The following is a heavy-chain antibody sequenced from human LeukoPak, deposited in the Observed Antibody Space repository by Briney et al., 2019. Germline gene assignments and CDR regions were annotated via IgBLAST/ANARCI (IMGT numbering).Heavy chain of an antibody. CDR1: GGSISSYY. V-gene: IGHV4-59*01. Sequence: SETLSLTCTVSGGSISSYYWSWIRQPPGKGLEWIGYIYYSGSTNYNPSLKSRVTISVDTYKKQFSLKLSSVTAADTAVYYCARYIVVVIGDAFDIWGQGTMVTVSS. J-gene: IGHJ3*02. D-gene: IGHD3-22*01. CDR2: IYYSGST. CDR3: ARYIVVVIGDAFDI.